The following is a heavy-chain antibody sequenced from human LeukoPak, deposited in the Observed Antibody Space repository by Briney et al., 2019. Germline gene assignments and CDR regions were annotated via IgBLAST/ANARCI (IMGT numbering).Heavy chain of an antibody. CDR2: ISYDGSNK. CDR3: ARELIAAAGTGTHYYYYYGMDV. J-gene: IGHJ6*02. Sequence: GGSLRLSCAASGFTFSSYAMHWFRQAPAKGREWVAVISYDGSNKYYADSVKGRFTISRDNSKNTLYLQMNSLRAEDTAVYYCARELIAAAGTGTHYYYYYGMDVWGQGTTVTVSS. V-gene: IGHV3-30-3*01. CDR1: GFTFSSYA. D-gene: IGHD6-13*01.